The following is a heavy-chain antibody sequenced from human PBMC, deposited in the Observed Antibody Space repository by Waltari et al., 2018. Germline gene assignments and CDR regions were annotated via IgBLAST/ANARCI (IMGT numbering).Heavy chain of an antibody. CDR2: IKSKTDGGTT. D-gene: IGHD3-22*01. V-gene: IGHV3-15*01. CDR3: TTVVSYYDSSGYYYDFDY. CDR1: GFTFSNAW. Sequence: EVQLVESGGGLVKPGGSLRLSCAASGFTFSNAWMSWVRQAPGKGLEWVGRIKSKTDGGTTDYAAPVKGRFTISRDDSKNTLYLQMNSLKTEDTAVYYCTTVVSYYDSSGYYYDFDYWGQGTLVTVSS. J-gene: IGHJ4*02.